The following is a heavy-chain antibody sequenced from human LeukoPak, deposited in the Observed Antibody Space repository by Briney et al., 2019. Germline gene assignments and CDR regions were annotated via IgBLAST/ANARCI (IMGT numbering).Heavy chain of an antibody. CDR2: ISGSGGSI. CDR1: GFTFSTYA. J-gene: IGHJ3*02. CDR3: AKDPSDDILTGYDDAFDI. V-gene: IGHV3-23*01. Sequence: GGSLRLSCAASGFTFSTYAMSWVRQAPGKGLEWVSSISGSGGSIYYADSVKGRFTISRDNAKNSLYLQMNSLRAEDTALYYCAKDPSDDILTGYDDAFDIWGQGTMVTVSS. D-gene: IGHD3-9*01.